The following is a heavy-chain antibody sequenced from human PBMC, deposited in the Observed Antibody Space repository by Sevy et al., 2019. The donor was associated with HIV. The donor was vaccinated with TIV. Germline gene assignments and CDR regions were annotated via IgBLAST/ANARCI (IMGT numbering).Heavy chain of an antibody. Sequence: GGSLRLSCAASGFTFSSYTMHWVRQAPGKGLEWVAVISYDGSNKYYADSVKGRFTISRDSSKNTLYLQMNSLRAEDTAVYYCARDRRITMLTYYFDYWGQGTLVTVSS. D-gene: IGHD3-10*01. CDR1: GFTFSSYT. J-gene: IGHJ4*02. CDR2: ISYDGSNK. V-gene: IGHV3-30-3*01. CDR3: ARDRRITMLTYYFDY.